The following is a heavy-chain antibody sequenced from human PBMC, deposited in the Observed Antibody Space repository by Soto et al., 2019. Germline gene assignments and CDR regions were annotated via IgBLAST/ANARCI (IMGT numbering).Heavy chain of an antibody. D-gene: IGHD2-15*01. Sequence: QVHLVESGGGVVQPGRSLRLSCAASGFSFSSYGMHWVRQAPGKGLEWVAVIWYDGSNKYYADSVKGRLTISRDNSKNTLYLQMNSLRVEDTAVYYCARGGYSVAYGMDVWDQGTMVTVPS. CDR2: IWYDGSNK. CDR3: ARGGYSVAYGMDV. J-gene: IGHJ6*02. CDR1: GFSFSSYG. V-gene: IGHV3-33*01.